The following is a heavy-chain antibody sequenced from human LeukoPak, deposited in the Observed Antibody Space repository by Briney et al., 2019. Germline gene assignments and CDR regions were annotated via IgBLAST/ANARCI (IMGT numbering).Heavy chain of an antibody. CDR1: GFFFTNYW. D-gene: IGHD6-13*01. Sequence: RGESLKISCKGSGFFFTNYWIGWVRQMPGKGLEWMGIIYGRDSDARYSPSLQGQVTISVDKSIGTAYLQWSSLKASDTAIYYCSIAADGTFWFDPWGQGTLVTVSP. CDR3: SIAADGTFWFDP. CDR2: IYGRDSDA. J-gene: IGHJ5*02. V-gene: IGHV5-51*01.